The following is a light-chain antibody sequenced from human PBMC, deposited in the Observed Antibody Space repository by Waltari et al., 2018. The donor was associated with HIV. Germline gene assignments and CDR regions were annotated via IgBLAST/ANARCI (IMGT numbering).Light chain of an antibody. CDR2: TTS. CDR1: QSISNY. Sequence: DIQMTQSPSSLSASVGDRVTITCRASQSISNYVNWYQQKPGKAPKLLIYTTSSLQGGVPSRFSGSGSGTDFTLTISSLRPEDFATYYCQQSYSTPLTVAGGTKVEIK. J-gene: IGKJ4*01. CDR3: QQSYSTPLT. V-gene: IGKV1-39*01.